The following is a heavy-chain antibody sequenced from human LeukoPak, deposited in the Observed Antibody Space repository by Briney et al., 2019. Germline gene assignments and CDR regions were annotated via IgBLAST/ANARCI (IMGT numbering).Heavy chain of an antibody. CDR3: ARGLRCDH. CDR2: MNPNSGRR. J-gene: IGHJ4*02. D-gene: IGHD3-16*02. CDR1: GYIFSNYD. V-gene: IGHV1-8*01. Sequence: ASVKVSCKASGYIFSNYDINWVRQAPGHGLEWMGWMNPNSGRRVYAQKFQGRVTMTRNSSINTAYMELTSLRSDDRAVYYCARGLRCDHWGQGTLVTVSS.